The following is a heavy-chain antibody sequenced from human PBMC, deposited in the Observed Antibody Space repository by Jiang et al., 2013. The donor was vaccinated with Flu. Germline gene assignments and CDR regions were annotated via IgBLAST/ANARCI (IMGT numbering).Heavy chain of an antibody. CDR3: ATGYCTGGSCYPVGNSYYYMDV. CDR1: GGSISSDDYY. CDR2: IYYTGST. V-gene: IGHV4-30-4*01. Sequence: GSGLVKPSETLSLTCTVSGGSISSDDYYWSWIRQAPGKGLEWIGYIYYTGSTYYNPSLKSRVTISIDRSKNQLSLKLYSVTAADTAVYYCATGYCTGGSCYPVGNSYYYMDVWGTRDHGHRLL. J-gene: IGHJ6*03. D-gene: IGHD2-15*01.